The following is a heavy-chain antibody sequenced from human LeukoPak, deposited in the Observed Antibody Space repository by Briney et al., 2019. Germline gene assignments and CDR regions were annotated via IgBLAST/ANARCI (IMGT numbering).Heavy chain of an antibody. Sequence: PSETLSLTCAVYGGSFSGYYWSWIRQPPGKGLEWIGSIYYSGTTYYNPSLNSRVTISVDTSKNQFSLKLTSVTAADTAVYYCARLYRGNSFGYWGQGTLVTVSS. D-gene: IGHD4-23*01. CDR3: ARLYRGNSFGY. J-gene: IGHJ4*02. CDR1: GGSFSGYY. CDR2: IYYSGTT. V-gene: IGHV4-34*01.